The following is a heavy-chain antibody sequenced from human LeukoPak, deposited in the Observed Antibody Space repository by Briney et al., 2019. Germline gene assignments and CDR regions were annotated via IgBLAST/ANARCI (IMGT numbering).Heavy chain of an antibody. V-gene: IGHV4-38-2*02. Sequence: SETLSLTCTVSGYPISSGYYWGWIRQPPGKGLEWIGSLYHSGSTYYNPSLKSRVTISIDTSKNQFSLKLSSVTAADTAVYYCARSGTGLLRYCFDYWGQGTLITVSS. CDR1: GYPISSGYY. CDR2: LYHSGST. J-gene: IGHJ4*02. CDR3: ARSGTGLLRYCFDY. D-gene: IGHD3-22*01.